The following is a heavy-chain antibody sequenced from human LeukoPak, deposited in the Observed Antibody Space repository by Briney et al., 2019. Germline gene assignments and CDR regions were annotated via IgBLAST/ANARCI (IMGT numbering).Heavy chain of an antibody. CDR1: GYTFTGYY. CDR3: ARGPPKYSGYDSNWFDP. CDR2: INPNSGGT. Sequence: ASVKVSCKASGYTFTGYYMHWVRQAPGQGLEWMGWINPNSGGTNYARKFQGRVTMTRDTSISTAYMELSRLRSDDTAVYYCARGPPKYSGYDSNWFDPWGQGTLVTVSS. D-gene: IGHD5-12*01. V-gene: IGHV1-2*02. J-gene: IGHJ5*02.